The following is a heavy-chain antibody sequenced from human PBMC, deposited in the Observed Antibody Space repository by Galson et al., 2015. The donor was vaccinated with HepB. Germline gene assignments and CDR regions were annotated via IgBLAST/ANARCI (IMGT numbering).Heavy chain of an antibody. CDR3: AKGINMGAYYFDS. Sequence: SLRLSCAASGFMSSDFGMHWVRQAPGKGLEWVARISYDGRNEYYPDSLKGRFTISRDNSNNTLSLQMNSLRTEDTAVYYCAKGINMGAYYFDSWGQGTLVTVSS. CDR2: ISYDGRNE. V-gene: IGHV3-30*18. D-gene: IGHD1-26*01. CDR1: GFMSSDFG. J-gene: IGHJ4*02.